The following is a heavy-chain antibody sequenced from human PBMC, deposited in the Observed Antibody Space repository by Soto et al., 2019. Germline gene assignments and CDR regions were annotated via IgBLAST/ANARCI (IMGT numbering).Heavy chain of an antibody. CDR2: IYYRGNT. Sequence: QLQLQESGPGLVKPSETLSLTCTVSGGSISSGSYYWGWIRQSPGKGLEWIGSIYYRGNTYYNPSLKSRVTISVDTSKHQSSLKMSSVTATDTAVYYCARHKDTSSRYLLPDNWGQGTLVTVSS. D-gene: IGHD6-13*01. CDR1: GGSISSGSYY. J-gene: IGHJ4*02. V-gene: IGHV4-39*01. CDR3: ARHKDTSSRYLLPDN.